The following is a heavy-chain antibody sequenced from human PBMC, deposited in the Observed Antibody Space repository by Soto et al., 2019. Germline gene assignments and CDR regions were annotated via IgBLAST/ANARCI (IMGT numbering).Heavy chain of an antibody. CDR1: GGSINNNGYF. CDR3: ARGPYYTAAAEYYFDY. V-gene: IGHV4-61*08. Sequence: SETLSLTCTVSGGSINNNGYFWSWIRQPPGKGLGWIGYIYYSGSTNYNPSLKSRVTISVDTSKNQFSLKLSSVTAADTAVYYCARGPYYTAAAEYYFDYWGQGTLVTVSS. CDR2: IYYSGST. J-gene: IGHJ4*02. D-gene: IGHD6-13*01.